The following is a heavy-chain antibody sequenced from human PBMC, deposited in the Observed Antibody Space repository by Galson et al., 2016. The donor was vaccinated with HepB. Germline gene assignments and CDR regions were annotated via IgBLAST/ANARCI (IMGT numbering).Heavy chain of an antibody. D-gene: IGHD5-12*01. CDR2: IFSGGTT. J-gene: IGHJ4*02. CDR1: GFTVGNTY. V-gene: IGHV3-66*02. Sequence: SLRLSCAASGFTVGNTYMSWVRQFPGKGLESVSVIFSGGTTFYADSVMGRFTISRDNSKNTVYLQMNRVRPEDTGLYYCARDLTYSGYVGYFDQWGQGALVTVSS. CDR3: ARDLTYSGYVGYFDQ.